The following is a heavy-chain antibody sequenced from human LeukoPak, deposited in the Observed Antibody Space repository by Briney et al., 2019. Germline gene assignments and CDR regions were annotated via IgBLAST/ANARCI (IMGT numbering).Heavy chain of an antibody. CDR1: GFTFSSYS. CDR2: INTDGSST. Sequence: SGGSLRLSCAASGFTFSSYSMNWVRQAPGKGLVWVSRINTDGSSTSYADSVKGRFTISRDNAKNTLYLQMNSLRAEDTAVYYCARGGLDSSSSTKAFDIWGQGTMVTVSS. V-gene: IGHV3-74*01. J-gene: IGHJ3*02. CDR3: ARGGLDSSSSTKAFDI. D-gene: IGHD6-6*01.